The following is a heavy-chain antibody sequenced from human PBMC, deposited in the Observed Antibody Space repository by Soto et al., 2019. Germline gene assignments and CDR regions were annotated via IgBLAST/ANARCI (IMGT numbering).Heavy chain of an antibody. Sequence: ASVKVSCKASGYTFTGYYMHWVRQAPGQGLEWMGWINPNSGGTNYKQKNKGWVKITRDTTNSTAYMKLSRLRTDDTVVYYCARDTPGSSGAFDIWGQGTMVTVSS. V-gene: IGHV1-2*04. CDR3: ARDTPGSSGAFDI. D-gene: IGHD3-10*01. J-gene: IGHJ3*02. CDR1: GYTFTGYY. CDR2: INPNSGGT.